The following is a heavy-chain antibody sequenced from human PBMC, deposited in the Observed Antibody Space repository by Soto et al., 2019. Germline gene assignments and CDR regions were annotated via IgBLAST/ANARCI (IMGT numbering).Heavy chain of an antibody. V-gene: IGHV4-4*02. J-gene: IGHJ4*02. CDR3: ARLVYNTRLNYMYFDF. Sequence: QVKLQESGPGLATPSGTLSLTCAVSGVSISSGNWWTWVRQTPQRGLEYIGEIFHDGTANYYPSFETRFAISVDTSKHQSSLRLTAVTAADTAIYFWARLVYNTRLNYMYFDFWGQGALLTFSS. CDR1: GVSISSGNW. CDR2: IFHDGTA. D-gene: IGHD1-20*01.